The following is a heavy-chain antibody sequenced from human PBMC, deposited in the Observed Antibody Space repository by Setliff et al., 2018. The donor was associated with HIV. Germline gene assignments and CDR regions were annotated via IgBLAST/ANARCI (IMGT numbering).Heavy chain of an antibody. D-gene: IGHD7-27*01. CDR1: GYTFISFA. Sequence: ASVKVSCKASGYTFISFAIHWVRQAPGQRLEWMGWINAGNGNTKYSQKFQGRVTITRDISASTAYMELSSLRSEDTAVYYCARDSRWGDWYFDLWGRGTLVTVSS. V-gene: IGHV1-3*01. CDR3: ARDSRWGDWYFDL. J-gene: IGHJ2*01. CDR2: INAGNGNT.